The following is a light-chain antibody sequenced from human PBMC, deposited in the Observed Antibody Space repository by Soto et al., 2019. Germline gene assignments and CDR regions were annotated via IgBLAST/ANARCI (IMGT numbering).Light chain of an antibody. CDR3: QHYNSRPIT. V-gene: IGKV1-33*01. CDR1: QDIRFY. Sequence: DIQMTQSPSSLSASLGDRVTINCQATQDIRFYLNWYQHKTVQAPKLLIYDVSQLETGVPSKFSVSGSWTDVTFTTNNLQAEDIGTYYCQHYNSRPITFGQGTRLEIK. J-gene: IGKJ5*01. CDR2: DVS.